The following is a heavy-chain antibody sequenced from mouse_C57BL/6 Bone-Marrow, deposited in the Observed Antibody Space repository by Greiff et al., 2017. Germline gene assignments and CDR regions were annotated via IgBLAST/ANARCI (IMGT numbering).Heavy chain of an antibody. CDR2: ISSGSSTT. CDR3: ARLGLLRFAY. V-gene: IGHV5-17*01. D-gene: IGHD2-3*01. CDR1: GFTFSDYG. Sequence: EVNLMESGGGLVKPGGSLKLSCAASGFTFSDYGMHWVRQAPEKGLEWVAYISSGSSTTYYADTVKGRFPISRDNAKNTLFLQMTSLRSEDTAMYYCARLGLLRFAYWGQGTLVTVSA. J-gene: IGHJ3*01.